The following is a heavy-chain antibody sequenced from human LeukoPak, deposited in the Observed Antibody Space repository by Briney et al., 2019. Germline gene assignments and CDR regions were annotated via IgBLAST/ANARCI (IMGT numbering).Heavy chain of an antibody. J-gene: IGHJ4*02. D-gene: IGHD6-13*01. Sequence: PSETLSLTCTVSGGSISSSSYYWGWIRQPPGKGLEWIGSIYYSGSTYYNPSLKSRATISVDTSKNQFSLKLSSVTAADTAVYYCARSMSSSWTNPIDYWGQGTLVTVSS. V-gene: IGHV4-39*01. CDR3: ARSMSSSWTNPIDY. CDR1: GGSISSSSYY. CDR2: IYYSGST.